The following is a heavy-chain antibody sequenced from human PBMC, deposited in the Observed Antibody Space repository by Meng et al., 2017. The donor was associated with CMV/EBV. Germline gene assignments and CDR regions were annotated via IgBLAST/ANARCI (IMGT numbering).Heavy chain of an antibody. CDR3: AREDRSLPIVVVPAAISGYYYGMDV. D-gene: IGHD2-2*02. Sequence: SVKVSCKASGGTFSSYAISWVRQAPAQGLEWMGGIIPIFGTANYAQKFQGRVTITTDESTSTAYMELSSLRSEDTAVYYCAREDRSLPIVVVPAAISGYYYGMDVWGQGTTVTVSS. CDR2: IIPIFGTA. J-gene: IGHJ6*02. CDR1: GGTFSSYA. V-gene: IGHV1-69*05.